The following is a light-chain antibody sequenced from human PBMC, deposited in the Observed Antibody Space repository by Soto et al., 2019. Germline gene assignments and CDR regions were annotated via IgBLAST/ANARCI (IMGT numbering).Light chain of an antibody. J-gene: IGKJ1*01. CDR3: QQYNTYWT. CDR2: DAS. V-gene: IGKV1-5*01. Sequence: DIHMTHSPSSLSASVGDRDTITCRASQSISSYFNWYQQKPGKAPKLLIYDASSLESGVPSMLSGSGSGTEFTLTISSLQPDDFATYYCQQYNTYWTFGQGTKVDIK. CDR1: QSISSY.